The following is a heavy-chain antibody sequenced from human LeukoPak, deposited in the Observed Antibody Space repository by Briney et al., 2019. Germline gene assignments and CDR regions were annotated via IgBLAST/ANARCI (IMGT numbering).Heavy chain of an antibody. CDR3: ARGDPTPYYYYYYMDV. Sequence: SETLSLTCTVSGDSISSSSYYWGWIRQPPGKGLEWIGSIYYSRSTPYNPSLKSRVTISVDTSKNQFSLKLNSVTAADTALYYCARGDPTPYYYYYYMDVWGKGTTVTVSS. CDR2: IYYSRST. J-gene: IGHJ6*03. V-gene: IGHV4-39*07. CDR1: GDSISSSSYY. D-gene: IGHD3-16*01.